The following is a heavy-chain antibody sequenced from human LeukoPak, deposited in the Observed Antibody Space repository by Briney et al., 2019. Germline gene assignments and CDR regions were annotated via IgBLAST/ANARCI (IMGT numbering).Heavy chain of an antibody. CDR3: ATDPDSGSYHGFSL. D-gene: IGHD1-26*01. CDR1: GYTLTELS. CDR2: FDPEDGET. V-gene: IGHV1-24*01. J-gene: IGHJ4*02. Sequence: ASVKVSCKVSGYTLTELSMHWVRQAPGKGLEWMGGFDPEDGETIYAQKFQGRVTVTEDTSTDTAYMELSSLRSEDTAVYYCATDPDSGSYHGFSLWGQGTLVTVSS.